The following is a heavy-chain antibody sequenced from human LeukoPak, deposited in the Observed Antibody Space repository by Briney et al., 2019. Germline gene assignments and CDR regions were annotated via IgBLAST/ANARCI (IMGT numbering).Heavy chain of an antibody. CDR1: GASFSGYY. Sequence: SETLSLTCAVYGASFSGYYWSWIRQPPGKGLEWIGEINHSGSTNYNPSLKSRDTISVDTSKTQFSLKLTSVTAADTAVYYCATIRSRKWGFDYWGQGTLVTVSS. CDR2: INHSGST. J-gene: IGHJ4*02. V-gene: IGHV4-34*01. D-gene: IGHD1-26*01. CDR3: ATIRSRKWGFDY.